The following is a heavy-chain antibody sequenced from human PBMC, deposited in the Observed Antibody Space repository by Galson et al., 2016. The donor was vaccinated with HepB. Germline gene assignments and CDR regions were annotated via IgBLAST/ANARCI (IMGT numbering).Heavy chain of an antibody. CDR1: GFTFSDYW. D-gene: IGHD1-1*01. J-gene: IGHJ4*02. CDR2: IWYDGYYK. V-gene: IGHV3-33*08. CDR3: ARTAKLSSSGHYLDY. Sequence: SLRLSCAASGFTFSDYWMTWVRQAPGKGLEWVAVIWYDGYYKYYGDSVKGRFTISRDNSENTLYLQMDSLTTEDTAVYYCARTAKLSSSGHYLDYWGQGTLVTVSS.